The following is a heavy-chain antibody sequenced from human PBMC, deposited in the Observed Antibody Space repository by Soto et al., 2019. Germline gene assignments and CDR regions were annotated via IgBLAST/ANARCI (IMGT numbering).Heavy chain of an antibody. J-gene: IGHJ6*02. CDR1: GVYISSYC. CDR3: ARGNNWNYYYYYGLDV. Sequence: SETLSLTCSVFGVYISSYCGSWIRKPPGKGLEWIGYIYYNGSTNYNPSLKGRVTISVDTSKNQCSLKLSSVTAADTALYYCARGNNWNYYYYYGLDVWGQGTTVTGSS. CDR2: IYYNGST. V-gene: IGHV4-59*01. D-gene: IGHD1-20*01.